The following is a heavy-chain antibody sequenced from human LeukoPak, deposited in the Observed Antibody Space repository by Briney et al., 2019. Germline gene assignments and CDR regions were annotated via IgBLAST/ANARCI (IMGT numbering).Heavy chain of an antibody. Sequence: PSETLSLTCTVSGGSISSSNHYWGWIRQPPGKGLECIGSIYYSGRTYYNPSLKSRVTISLDTSKNQFSLKLSSVTAADTAVYYCARIEYSGPLDYWGQGTLVTVSS. D-gene: IGHD1-26*01. J-gene: IGHJ4*02. CDR2: IYYSGRT. V-gene: IGHV4-39*07. CDR1: GGSISSSNHY. CDR3: ARIEYSGPLDY.